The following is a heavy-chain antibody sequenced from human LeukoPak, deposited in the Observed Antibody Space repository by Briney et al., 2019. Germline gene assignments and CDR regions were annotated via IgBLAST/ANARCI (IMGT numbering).Heavy chain of an antibody. V-gene: IGHV1-69*02. D-gene: IGHD4-17*01. Sequence: ASVKVFCKASGGTFSSYTISWVRQAPRQGLEWMGRIIPLLGIANYAQKFQGRVTITADKSTSTAYMELSSLRSEDTAVYYCARVTPGYGDYYFDYWGQGTLVTVSS. CDR2: IIPLLGIA. CDR3: ARVTPGYGDYYFDY. J-gene: IGHJ4*02. CDR1: GGTFSSYT.